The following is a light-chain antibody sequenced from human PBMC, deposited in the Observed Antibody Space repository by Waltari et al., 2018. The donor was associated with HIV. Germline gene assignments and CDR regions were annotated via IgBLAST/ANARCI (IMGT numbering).Light chain of an antibody. CDR1: SSDVGGYNY. J-gene: IGLJ3*02. CDR2: EVS. Sequence: QSALTQPPSASGSPGQSVTISCTGTSSDVGGYNYVSWYKQHPGKAPKFIIYEVSKRPSGVPVRFSGSNSGNTASLTVSGLQAEDEADYYCSSYAGSNWVFGGGTKLTVL. CDR3: SSYAGSNWV. V-gene: IGLV2-8*01.